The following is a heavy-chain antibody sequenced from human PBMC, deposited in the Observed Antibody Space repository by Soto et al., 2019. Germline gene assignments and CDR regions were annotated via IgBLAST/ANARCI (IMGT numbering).Heavy chain of an antibody. D-gene: IGHD6-19*01. V-gene: IGHV4-59*12. CDR1: GGSISSYY. Sequence: QVQLQESGPGLVKPSETLSLTCTVSGGSISSYYWSWIRQPPGKGLEWIGHIYYTGVTNHHPSLKSRVTLTIDTTPNPVSRRLRSVIAEDTTVYYCAQLSGWYGEDYCGQGTLGTVTS. J-gene: IGHJ4*02. CDR3: AQLSGWYGEDY. CDR2: IYYTGVT.